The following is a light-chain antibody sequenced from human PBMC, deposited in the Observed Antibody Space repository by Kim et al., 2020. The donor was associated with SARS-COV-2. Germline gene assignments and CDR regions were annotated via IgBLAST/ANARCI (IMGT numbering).Light chain of an antibody. V-gene: IGLV2-14*03. CDR3: SSYTSTTTRV. CDR1: SSDIGGYNA. CDR2: DVN. J-gene: IGLJ1*01. Sequence: GQSITSSCTGTSSDIGGYNAVSWYQEHPGRAPNLLIYDVNDRPSGVSSRFSGSKSGHTASLTISGLQAEDEAEYYCSSYTSTTTRVSGTGPKVTAL.